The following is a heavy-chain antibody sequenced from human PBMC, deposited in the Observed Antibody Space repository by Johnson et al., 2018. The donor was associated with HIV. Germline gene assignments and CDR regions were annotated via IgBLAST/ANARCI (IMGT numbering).Heavy chain of an antibody. J-gene: IGHJ3*02. Sequence: VQLVESGGGVVQPGRSLRLSCAASGFTFSSYAINWVRQAPGKGLEWVAVISYDGSDKYYADSVKGRFTISRDNSKNTLYLQMNSLRAEDTAVYYCAKDPIKRQLVRDDAFDIWGQGTMVTVSS. CDR3: AKDPIKRQLVRDDAFDI. CDR2: ISYDGSDK. V-gene: IGHV3-30-3*01. D-gene: IGHD6-13*01. CDR1: GFTFSSYA.